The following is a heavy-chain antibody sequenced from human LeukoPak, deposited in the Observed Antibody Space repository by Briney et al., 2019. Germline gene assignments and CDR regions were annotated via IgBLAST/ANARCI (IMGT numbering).Heavy chain of an antibody. CDR3: ARGGIAAAGTYGYYYYYYYMDV. Sequence: GGSLRLSCAASGFTFDDYGMSWVRQAPGKGLEWVSGINWNGGSTGYADSVKGRFTISRDNAKNSLYLQMNSLRAEDTAMYYCARGGIAAAGTYGYYYYYYYMDVWGKGTTVTVSS. J-gene: IGHJ6*03. D-gene: IGHD6-13*01. CDR2: INWNGGST. V-gene: IGHV3-20*04. CDR1: GFTFDDYG.